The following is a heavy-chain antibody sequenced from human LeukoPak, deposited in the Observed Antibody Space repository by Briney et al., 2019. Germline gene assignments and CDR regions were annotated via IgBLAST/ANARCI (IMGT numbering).Heavy chain of an antibody. D-gene: IGHD6-13*01. CDR1: GYTFTSYY. CDR2: INPSGGST. Sequence: ASVKVSCKASGYTFTSYYMHWVRQAPGQGLEWMGIINPSGGSTSYAQKFQGRVTMTRDTSTSTVYMELSSLRSEDTAVYYCARGIIAAAGTDPGFDYCGQGTLVTVSS. V-gene: IGHV1-46*01. J-gene: IGHJ4*02. CDR3: ARGIIAAAGTDPGFDY.